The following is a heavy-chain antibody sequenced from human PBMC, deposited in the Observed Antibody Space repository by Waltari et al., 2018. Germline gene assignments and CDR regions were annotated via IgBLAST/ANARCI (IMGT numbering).Heavy chain of an antibody. CDR2: FIPIFGTA. CDR1: GGTFSSYA. CDR3: ARALWFGGLNDAFDI. Sequence: QVQLVQSGAEVKKPGSSVQVSCKASGGTFSSYAISWVRQATGQGREWMGGFIPIFGTANYAQKFQGRVTITADESTSTAYMELSSLRSEDTAVYYCARALWFGGLNDAFDIWGQGTMVTVSS. V-gene: IGHV1-69*12. J-gene: IGHJ3*02. D-gene: IGHD3-10*01.